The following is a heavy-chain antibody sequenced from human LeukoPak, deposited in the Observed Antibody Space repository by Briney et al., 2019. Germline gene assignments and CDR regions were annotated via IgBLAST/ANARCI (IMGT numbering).Heavy chain of an antibody. V-gene: IGHV3-48*04. CDR3: ARDTEYSGRYHHFDY. CDR2: ISSSSSTI. Sequence: PGGSLRLSCAASGFTFSSYSVNWVRQAPGKGLEWVTYISSSSSTIYCADSVKGRFTISRDNDKNSLYLQMNSLRAEDTAVYYWARDTEYSGRYHHFDYWGQGTLVTVSS. D-gene: IGHD1-26*01. CDR1: GFTFSSYS. J-gene: IGHJ4*02.